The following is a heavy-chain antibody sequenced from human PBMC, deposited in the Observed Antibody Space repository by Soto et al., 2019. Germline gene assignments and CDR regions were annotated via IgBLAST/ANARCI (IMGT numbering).Heavy chain of an antibody. D-gene: IGHD2-2*02. Sequence: SETLSLTCAVSGGSISGGVYSWTWIRQPPGKGLEWIGCVYQSGSTYYNPSLKSRVTISSDRPYNQFSLKLSSVTAADTAVYYCARGYIDTINWFDHWGQGTLVTVS. J-gene: IGHJ5*02. V-gene: IGHV4-30-2*01. CDR3: ARGYIDTINWFDH. CDR2: VYQSGST. CDR1: GGSISGGVYS.